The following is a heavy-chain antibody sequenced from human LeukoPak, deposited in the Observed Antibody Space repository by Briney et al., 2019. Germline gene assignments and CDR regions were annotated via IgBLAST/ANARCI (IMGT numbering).Heavy chain of an antibody. Sequence: PGGSLRLSCAASGFTFSSYWMHWVRQVPGKGLVWVSHIKGDGSSTSYADSVKGRFTISRDNAKNTLYLQMNSLRAEDTAVYYCARDRGYGFDYWGQGTLVTVSS. CDR2: IKGDGSST. CDR1: GFTFSSYW. D-gene: IGHD5-18*01. J-gene: IGHJ4*02. V-gene: IGHV3-74*01. CDR3: ARDRGYGFDY.